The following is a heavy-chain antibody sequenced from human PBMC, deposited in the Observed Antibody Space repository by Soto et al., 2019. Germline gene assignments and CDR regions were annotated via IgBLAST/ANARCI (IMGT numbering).Heavy chain of an antibody. V-gene: IGHV3-23*01. Sequence: GGSLRLSCVASGFTFNSYVMSWVRQTPEKGLEWVSAISGGGWQTYYAQSVQGRFTISRDNSKSTVYLNMNSLRAEDSGIYYCAKGRYFDVSGGCANFWGRGTLVTVSS. CDR1: GFTFNSYV. D-gene: IGHD3-9*01. J-gene: IGHJ4*02. CDR2: ISGGGWQT. CDR3: AKGRYFDVSGGCANF.